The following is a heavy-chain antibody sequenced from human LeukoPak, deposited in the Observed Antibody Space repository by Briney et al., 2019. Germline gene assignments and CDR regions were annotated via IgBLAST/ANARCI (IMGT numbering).Heavy chain of an antibody. CDR1: GYTFTSYG. J-gene: IGHJ5*02. V-gene: IGHV1-18*01. CDR2: ISAYNGNT. Sequence: ASVKVSCKASGYTFTSYGISWVRQAPGQGLEWMGWISAYNGNTNYAQKLQGRVTMTTDTSTSTAYMELRSLRSDDTAVYYCARPKSNGYSSGWYSGNWFDPWGQGTLVTVSS. D-gene: IGHD6-19*01. CDR3: ARPKSNGYSSGWYSGNWFDP.